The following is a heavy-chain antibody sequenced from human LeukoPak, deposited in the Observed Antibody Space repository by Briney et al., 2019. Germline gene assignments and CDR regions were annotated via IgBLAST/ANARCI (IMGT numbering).Heavy chain of an antibody. CDR1: GYTFTNYD. J-gene: IGHJ6*02. Sequence: ASVKVSCKASGYTFTNYDINWVRQATGQGLEWMGWMNPNSGNTGYAQKFQGRVNMTRNTSISTAYMELSSLRSEDTAVYYCAKDLEGDYYYGMDVWGQGTTVTVSS. V-gene: IGHV1-8*01. D-gene: IGHD1-1*01. CDR2: MNPNSGNT. CDR3: AKDLEGDYYYGMDV.